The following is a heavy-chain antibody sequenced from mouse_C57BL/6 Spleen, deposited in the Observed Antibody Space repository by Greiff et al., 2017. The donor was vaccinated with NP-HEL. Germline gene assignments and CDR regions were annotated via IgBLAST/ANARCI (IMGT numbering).Heavy chain of an antibody. CDR1: GFTFSDYG. D-gene: IGHD1-1*01. Sequence: EVKLMESGGGLVKPGGSLKLSCAASGFTFSDYGMHWVRQAPEKGLEWVAYISSGSSTIYYADTVKGRFTISSDNAKNTLFLQRISLRSEDTAMYYCARGGDYYGGDAMDYWGQGTSVTVSS. J-gene: IGHJ4*01. CDR2: ISSGSSTI. CDR3: ARGGDYYGGDAMDY. V-gene: IGHV5-17*01.